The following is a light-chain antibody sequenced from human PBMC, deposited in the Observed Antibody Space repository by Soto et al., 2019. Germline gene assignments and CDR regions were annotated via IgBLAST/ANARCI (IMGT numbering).Light chain of an antibody. V-gene: IGKV1-39*01. Sequence: IQLTQPPSSLSASLRDSVTITCRASQNSSNFLNWYHQRPGKAPKLLIYPASSLHIGGPSRFSGSGSGRDFTLTISSLQPEVVATYYYQQSFSTPPWTFGQGT. CDR1: QNSSNF. J-gene: IGKJ1*01. CDR2: PAS. CDR3: QQSFSTPPWT.